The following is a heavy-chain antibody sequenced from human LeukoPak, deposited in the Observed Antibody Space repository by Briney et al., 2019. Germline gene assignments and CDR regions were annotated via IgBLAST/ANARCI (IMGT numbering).Heavy chain of an antibody. D-gene: IGHD3-10*01. Sequence: SETLSLTCTVSGGSISSYYWSWIRQPAGKGLEWIGEINHSGSTNYNPSLKSRVTISVDTSKNQFSLKLSSVTAADTAVYYCARAPPSYGSGSYYSRGYWFDPWGQGTLVTVSS. CDR1: GGSISSYY. V-gene: IGHV4-34*01. CDR2: INHSGST. CDR3: ARAPPSYGSGSYYSRGYWFDP. J-gene: IGHJ5*02.